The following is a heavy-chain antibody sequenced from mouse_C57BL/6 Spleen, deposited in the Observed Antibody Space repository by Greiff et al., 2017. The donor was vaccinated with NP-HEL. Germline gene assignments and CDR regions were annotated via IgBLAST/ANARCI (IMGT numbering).Heavy chain of an antibody. CDR2: IYPGSGST. CDR3: AREPIYYYGSSRDY. CDR1: GYTFTSYW. J-gene: IGHJ2*01. D-gene: IGHD1-1*01. V-gene: IGHV1-55*01. Sequence: QVQLQQPGAELVKPGASVKMSCKASGYTFTSYWITWVKQRPGQGLEWIGDIYPGSGSTNYNEKFKSKATLTVDTSSSTAYMQLSSLTSEDSAVYYCAREPIYYYGSSRDYWGQGTTLTVSS.